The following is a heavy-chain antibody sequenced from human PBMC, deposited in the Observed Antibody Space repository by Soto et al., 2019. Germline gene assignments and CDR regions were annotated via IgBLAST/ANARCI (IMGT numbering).Heavy chain of an antibody. CDR3: AKSVTAAGTGGEGDY. J-gene: IGHJ4*02. CDR1: GFTFDDYA. D-gene: IGHD6-13*01. Sequence: GGSLRLSCAASGFTFDDYAMHWVRQAPGKGLEWVSGISWNSGSIGYADSVKGRFTISRDNAKNSLYLQMNSLRAEDTALYYCAKSVTAAGTGGEGDYWGQGTLVTVSS. V-gene: IGHV3-9*01. CDR2: ISWNSGSI.